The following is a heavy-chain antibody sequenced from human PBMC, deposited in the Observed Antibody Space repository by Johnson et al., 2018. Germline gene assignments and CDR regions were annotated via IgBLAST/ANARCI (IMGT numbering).Heavy chain of an antibody. CDR1: GFTFSSYG. V-gene: IGHV3-30*18. J-gene: IGHJ4*02. CDR2: ISYDGDNK. Sequence: VQLVESGGGVVQPGRSLRLSCAASGFTFSSYGMHWVRQAPGKGLEWVAVISYDGDNKYYADSVKGRFTISRDNTKNTLYLQMNSLRAEDTAVYYCAKPSAEQWLAYPIDYWGQGTLVTVSS. CDR3: AKPSAEQWLAYPIDY. D-gene: IGHD6-19*01.